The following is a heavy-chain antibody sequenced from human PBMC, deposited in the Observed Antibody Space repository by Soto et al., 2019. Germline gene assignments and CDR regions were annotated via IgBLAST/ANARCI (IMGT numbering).Heavy chain of an antibody. D-gene: IGHD1-26*01. CDR3: VRGGNPYHYATSGPGTFDK. Sequence: QVQLQESGPGLVKPSQTLSLTCSVSGDSVSSGDSYWSWIRQPPGKALEWIGYTSFSGYTSYSRPLKGRVAMSVDMSKSQFPLRLTSVTAADTAVYYCVRGGNPYHYATSGPGTFDKWGQGTLVSVSS. CDR1: GDSVSSGDSY. V-gene: IGHV4-30-4*01. J-gene: IGHJ4*02. CDR2: TSFSGYT.